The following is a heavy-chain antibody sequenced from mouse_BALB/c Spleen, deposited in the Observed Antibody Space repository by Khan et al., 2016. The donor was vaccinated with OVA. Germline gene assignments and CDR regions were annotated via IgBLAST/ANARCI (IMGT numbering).Heavy chain of an antibody. CDR3: TRSGYGAFAY. V-gene: IGHV1S81*02. CDR1: GYTFTSYY. CDR2: INPSNGGT. D-gene: IGHD1-1*02. Sequence: QVQLKQSGAELVKPGASVRLSCKASGYTFTSYYLYWVKQRPGQGLEWIGDINPSNGGTNFNEKFKTKAILTVDKSSRTAYMQLSSLTSEDSAVYYCTRSGYGAFAYWGQGILVTVSA. J-gene: IGHJ3*01.